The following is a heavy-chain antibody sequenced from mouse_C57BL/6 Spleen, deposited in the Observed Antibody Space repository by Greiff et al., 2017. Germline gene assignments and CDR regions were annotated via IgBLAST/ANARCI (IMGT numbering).Heavy chain of an antibody. J-gene: IGHJ3*01. CDR1: GYTFTSYW. V-gene: IGHV1-64*01. CDR3: ARWGTTVVDAWFAY. Sequence: QVQLQQPGAELVKPGASVTLSCKASGYTFTSYWMHWVTQRPGQGLEWIGMIHPNSGSTNYNEKFKSKATLTVDKSSSTAYMQLSSLTSEDSAVYYCARWGTTVVDAWFAYWGQGTLVTVSA. D-gene: IGHD1-1*01. CDR2: IHPNSGST.